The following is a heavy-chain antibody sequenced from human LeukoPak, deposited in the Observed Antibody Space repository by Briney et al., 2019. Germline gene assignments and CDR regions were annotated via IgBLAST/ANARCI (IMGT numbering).Heavy chain of an antibody. V-gene: IGHV1-2*06. Sequence: ASVKVSCKASGYTFTGYYMHWVRQAPGQGLEWMGRINPNSGGTNYAQKFQGRVTMTRDTSISTAYMELSRLRSDDTAVYYCARYYYDSSGYYWYFDYWGQGTLVTASS. J-gene: IGHJ4*02. CDR2: INPNSGGT. CDR1: GYTFTGYY. CDR3: ARYYYDSSGYYWYFDY. D-gene: IGHD3-22*01.